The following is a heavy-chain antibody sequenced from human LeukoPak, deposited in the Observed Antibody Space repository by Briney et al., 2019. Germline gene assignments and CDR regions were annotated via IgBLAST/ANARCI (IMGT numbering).Heavy chain of an antibody. CDR3: ASITVVRGVIIPFDY. D-gene: IGHD3-10*01. J-gene: IGHJ4*02. CDR2: ISSSGSTI. V-gene: IGHV3-11*04. CDR1: GFTFSDYY. Sequence: PGGSLRLSCAASGFTFSDYYMSWIRQAPGKGLEWVSYISSSGSTIYYADSVKGRFTISRDNAKNSLYLQMNSLRAEDTAVYYCASITVVRGVIIPFDYWGQGTLVTVSS.